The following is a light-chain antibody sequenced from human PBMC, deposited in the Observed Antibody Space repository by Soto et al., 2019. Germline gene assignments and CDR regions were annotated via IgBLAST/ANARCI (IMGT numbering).Light chain of an antibody. Sequence: DIQLTQSPSFLSASVGDRVTITCRASQGISSYLAWYQQKPGKAPKLLIYAASTLQSGVPSRFSGSGSETEFTLTISSLQPEDFATYYCQQLNTYAFTFGPGTKVDIK. V-gene: IGKV1-9*01. CDR3: QQLNTYAFT. CDR1: QGISSY. CDR2: AAS. J-gene: IGKJ3*01.